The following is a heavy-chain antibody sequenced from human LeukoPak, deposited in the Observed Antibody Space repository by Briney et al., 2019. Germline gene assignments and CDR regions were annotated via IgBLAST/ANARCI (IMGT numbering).Heavy chain of an antibody. Sequence: PGGSLRLSCAASGFSFSDYYMTWIRQAPGKGLEWVSYISSSSSYTNYADSVKGRFTVSRNNAKNSLYLQMNSLRAEDTAVYYCARPRVGYGWFDPWGQGTLVTVSS. J-gene: IGHJ5*02. D-gene: IGHD2-15*01. CDR3: ARPRVGYGWFDP. V-gene: IGHV3-11*06. CDR2: ISSSSSYT. CDR1: GFSFSDYY.